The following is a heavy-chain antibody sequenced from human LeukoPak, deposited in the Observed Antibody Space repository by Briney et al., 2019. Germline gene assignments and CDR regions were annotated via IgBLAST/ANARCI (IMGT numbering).Heavy chain of an antibody. J-gene: IGHJ3*02. D-gene: IGHD3-3*01. CDR1: GYTFTGYY. V-gene: IGHV1-2*02. Sequence: ASVKVSCKASGYTFTGYYMHWVRQAPGQGLEWMGWINPNSGATNYVQKFQGRATMTRDTSVNTAYMELSRLRSDDTAMYYCAVITIFGVVIGGKTFDIWGQGTMVTVSS. CDR3: AVITIFGVVIGGKTFDI. CDR2: INPNSGAT.